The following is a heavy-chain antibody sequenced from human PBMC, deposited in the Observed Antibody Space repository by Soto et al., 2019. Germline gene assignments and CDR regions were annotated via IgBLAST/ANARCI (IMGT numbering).Heavy chain of an antibody. J-gene: IGHJ6*02. Sequence: VQLVQSGAEVKKPGSSVKLSCKASGCTFNRYTISWVRQAPGQGLEWMGGIIPIFGTANYAQKFQGRVAIIADESTSAAYMALRSLKSEDTAVYYCALWGFRDGNNSKYNYSGMDVWGHGTTVTVSS. CDR2: IIPIFGTA. V-gene: IGHV1-69*01. CDR1: GCTFNRYT. CDR3: ALWGFRDGNNSKYNYSGMDV. D-gene: IGHD1-1*01.